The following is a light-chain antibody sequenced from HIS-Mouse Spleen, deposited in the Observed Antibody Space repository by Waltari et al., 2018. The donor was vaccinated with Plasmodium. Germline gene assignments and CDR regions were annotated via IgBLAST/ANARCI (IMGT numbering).Light chain of an antibody. V-gene: IGKV3-20*01. CDR2: GAS. J-gene: IGKJ3*01. CDR1: QSVSSSY. CDR3: QQYGSSPPVT. Sequence: EIVLTQSPGTLSLSPGERATLSCRASQSVSSSYLAWYQQKPGQAPRTLIYGASSRATGIPDRFSVSGSWTYFTLTISRLEPEDVAVYYCQQYGSSPPVTFGPGTKVDIK.